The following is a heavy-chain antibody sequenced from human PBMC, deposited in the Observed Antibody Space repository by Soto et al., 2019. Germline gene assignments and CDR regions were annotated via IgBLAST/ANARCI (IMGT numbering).Heavy chain of an antibody. Sequence: QMQLKESGPGLVKPSVTLSLTCVVSGGSISSTDWWCWARQPPGKGLEWIVDIYHSGSTNYNPSPTSRVTRSVDKSNNQFSLKLNSVTAADTAVYYCASWRDTWRGSMDVWGQGTTVTVSS. CDR1: GGSISSTDW. CDR2: IYHSGST. J-gene: IGHJ6*02. D-gene: IGHD3-3*01. V-gene: IGHV4-4*02. CDR3: ASWRDTWRGSMDV.